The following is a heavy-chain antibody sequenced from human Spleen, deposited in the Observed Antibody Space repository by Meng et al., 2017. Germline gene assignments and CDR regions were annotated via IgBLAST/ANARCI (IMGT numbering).Heavy chain of an antibody. J-gene: IGHJ4*02. Sequence: SVKVSCKALGGIFSNYVIGWVRQAPGQGLEWMGGINAVFGTTNYAQKFQDRVTITSDESTSTVYMELTRLTSEDTAVYFCARKVGNCISTTCYSLDYWGQGTLVTVSS. V-gene: IGHV1-69*13. CDR2: INAVFGTT. CDR1: GGIFSNYV. D-gene: IGHD2-2*01. CDR3: ARKVGNCISTTCYSLDY.